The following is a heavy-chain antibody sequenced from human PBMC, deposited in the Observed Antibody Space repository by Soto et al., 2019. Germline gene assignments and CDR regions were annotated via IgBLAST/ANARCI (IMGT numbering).Heavy chain of an antibody. CDR1: GGSISSYY. D-gene: IGHD5-12*01. J-gene: IGHJ4*02. CDR3: ARDQDGGYDY. V-gene: IGHV4-59*01. CDR2: IYYNGGA. Sequence: SETLSLTCTVSGGSISSYYWSWIRQPPGKGLEWIGYIYYNGGANYNPSLKSRVTISVDTSKNQFSLRLSSVTAADAAVYYCARDQDGGYDYWGQGTLVTVSS.